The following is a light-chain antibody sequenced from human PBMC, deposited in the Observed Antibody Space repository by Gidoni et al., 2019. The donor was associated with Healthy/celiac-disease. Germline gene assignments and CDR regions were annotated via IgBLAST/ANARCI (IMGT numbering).Light chain of an antibody. Sequence: EIVLTQSTGTLSLSPGERATLSCRASQSVSSSHLAWYQQKPGQAPRLLIYGASSRATGIPDRFSGSGSGTDFTLTISRLEPDDFAVYYCQQYGSSSLTFGGGTKVEIK. CDR3: QQYGSSSLT. CDR1: QSVSSSH. V-gene: IGKV3-20*01. CDR2: GAS. J-gene: IGKJ4*01.